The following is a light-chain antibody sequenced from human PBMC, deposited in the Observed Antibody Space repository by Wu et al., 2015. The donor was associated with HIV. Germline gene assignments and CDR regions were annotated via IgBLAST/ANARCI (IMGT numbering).Light chain of an antibody. Sequence: DIQMTQSPSSLSASVGDRVTITCRASQDISIYLAWYQQKPGKVPKLLIYAASTLQSGVPSRFSGSGSGTDFTLTISSLQPEDVATYYCQKYNSAPPLTFGQGTKVEIK. CDR3: QKYNSAPPLT. CDR2: AAS. CDR1: QDISIY. V-gene: IGKV1-27*01. J-gene: IGKJ1*01.